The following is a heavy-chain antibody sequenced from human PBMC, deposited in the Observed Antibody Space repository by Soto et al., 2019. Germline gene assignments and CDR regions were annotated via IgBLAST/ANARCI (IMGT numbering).Heavy chain of an antibody. Sequence: PSETLSLTCTVSGGSISSGGYYWSWIRQHPGKGLEWIGYIYYSGSTYYNPSLKSRVTISVDTSKNQFSLKLSSVTAADTAVYYCARAKKGIPPPETSFDPSGQGNLVTLSS. D-gene: IGHD6-13*01. CDR2: IYYSGST. V-gene: IGHV4-31*03. J-gene: IGHJ5*02. CDR3: ARAKKGIPPPETSFDP. CDR1: GGSISSGGYY.